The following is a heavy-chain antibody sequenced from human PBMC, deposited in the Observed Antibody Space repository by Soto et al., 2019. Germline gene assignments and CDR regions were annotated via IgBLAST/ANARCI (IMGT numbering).Heavy chain of an antibody. CDR3: ARDHGVGATTGYYYGMDG. V-gene: IGHV4-38-2*02. J-gene: IGHJ6*02. Sequence: SEIRSLACAVSGYSISSGYYWGWIRQPPGKGLEWIGSIYHSGSTYYNPSLKSRVTISVDTSKNQFSLKLSSVTAADTAVYYCARDHGVGATTGYYYGMDGWGQGTTVT. CDR2: IYHSGST. D-gene: IGHD1-26*01. CDR1: GYSISSGYY.